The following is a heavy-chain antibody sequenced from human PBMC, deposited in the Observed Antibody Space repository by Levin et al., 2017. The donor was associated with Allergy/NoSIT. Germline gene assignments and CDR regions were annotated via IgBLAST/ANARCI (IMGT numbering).Heavy chain of an antibody. V-gene: IGHV3-7*01. Sequence: GGSLRLSCAASGFTFRTFWMSWVRQAPGKGPERVANIKQDGSDKYYVHSVEGRFTVSRDNAKNSLYLQMNSLRVEDTAVYYCARDHDGEDEYFDFWGQGTLVTVSS. CDR1: GFTFRTFW. CDR2: IKQDGSDK. CDR3: ARDHDGEDEYFDF. D-gene: IGHD3-10*01. J-gene: IGHJ4*02.